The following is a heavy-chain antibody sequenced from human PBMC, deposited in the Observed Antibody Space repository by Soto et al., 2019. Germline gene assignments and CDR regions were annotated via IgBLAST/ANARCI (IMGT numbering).Heavy chain of an antibody. Sequence: SETLSLTCTVSGGSINTAGYYWNWVRHSPGKGLEWIGYIFYSGTTYYNPSLESRLTMSLDKSKNHLSLRLSSVTAADTAYYYCARSFYDLSTATGGHWFDPWGHGTLVTVSS. J-gene: IGHJ5*02. V-gene: IGHV4-31*03. CDR2: IFYSGTT. CDR3: ARSFYDLSTATGGHWFDP. CDR1: GGSINTAGYY. D-gene: IGHD3-9*01.